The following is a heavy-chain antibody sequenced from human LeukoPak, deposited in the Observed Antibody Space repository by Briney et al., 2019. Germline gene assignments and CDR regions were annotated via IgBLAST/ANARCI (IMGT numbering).Heavy chain of an antibody. CDR3: ARAPLRQWLVPDY. V-gene: IGHV3-15*01. J-gene: IGHJ4*02. CDR1: GFTFSNAW. Sequence: GGSLRLSCAASGFTFSNAWMSWVSQAPGKGLEWGGRIKRKTDGGTTDYAAPVKGRFTISRDNSKNTLYLQMNSLRAEDTAVYYSARAPLRQWLVPDYWGQGTLVTVSS. D-gene: IGHD6-19*01. CDR2: IKRKTDGGTT.